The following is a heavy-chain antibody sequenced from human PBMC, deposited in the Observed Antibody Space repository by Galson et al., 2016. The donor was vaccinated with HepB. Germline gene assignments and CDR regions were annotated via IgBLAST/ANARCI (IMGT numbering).Heavy chain of an antibody. CDR2: IGSHPYT. V-gene: IGHV3-11*06. J-gene: IGHJ4*02. Sequence: SLRLSCAASGFILSDYYMTWIRQAPGKGLEWPSYIGSHPYTDYEESVRGRFSISRDDATNSVYLQMNGLRVEDTAVYYCARVAGIAAAGPFDYWGQGILVTVSS. CDR3: ARVAGIAAAGPFDY. CDR1: GFILSDYY. D-gene: IGHD6-13*01.